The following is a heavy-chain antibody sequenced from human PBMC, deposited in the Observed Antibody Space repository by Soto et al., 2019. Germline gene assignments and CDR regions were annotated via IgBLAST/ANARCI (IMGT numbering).Heavy chain of an antibody. V-gene: IGHV3-30*03. CDR2: ISYDGSNK. CDR3: ARGGDDFWSGYWNLRNYYFDY. Sequence: TGGSLRLSCAASGFTFSSYGMHWVRQAPGKGLEWVAVISYDGSNKYYADSVKGRFTISRDNSKNTLYLQMNSLRAEDTAVYYCARGGDDFWSGYWNLRNYYFDYWGQGTLVTVSS. J-gene: IGHJ4*02. D-gene: IGHD3-3*01. CDR1: GFTFSSYG.